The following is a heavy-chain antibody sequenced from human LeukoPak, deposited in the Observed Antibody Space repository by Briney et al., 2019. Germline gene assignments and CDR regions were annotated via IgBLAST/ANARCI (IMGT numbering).Heavy chain of an antibody. CDR3: AKGYGSGSYATFDI. Sequence: GGSLRLSCAASGFTFSSYSMNWVRQAPGKGLEWVSYISSSSSTIYYADSVKGRFTISRDNAKNSLYLQMNSLRAEDMALYYCAKGYGSGSYATFDIWGQGTMVTVSS. J-gene: IGHJ3*02. D-gene: IGHD3-10*01. CDR1: GFTFSSYS. V-gene: IGHV3-48*01. CDR2: ISSSSSTI.